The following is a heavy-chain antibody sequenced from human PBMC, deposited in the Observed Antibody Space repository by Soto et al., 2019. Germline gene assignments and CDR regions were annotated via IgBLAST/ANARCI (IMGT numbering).Heavy chain of an antibody. Sequence: GSLRLSCAASGFTFSSYWMSWVRQAPGKGLEWVANIKQDGSEKYYVDSVKGRFTISRDNAKNSLYLQMNSLRAEDTAVYYCARPYCSSTSCLTYYFDYWGQGTPVTVSS. CDR2: IKQDGSEK. CDR1: GFTFSSYW. V-gene: IGHV3-7*03. CDR3: ARPYCSSTSCLTYYFDY. J-gene: IGHJ4*02. D-gene: IGHD2-2*01.